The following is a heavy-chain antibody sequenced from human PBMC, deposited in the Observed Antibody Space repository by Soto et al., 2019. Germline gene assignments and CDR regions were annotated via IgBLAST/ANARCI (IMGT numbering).Heavy chain of an antibody. CDR1: GYTFTSYH. CDR2: ISAYNGNT. CDR3: ARDSPPPRE. V-gene: IGHV1-18*01. Sequence: QVQLVQSGAEVKKPGASVKVSCKASGYTFTSYHITWVRQAPGQGLERMGWISAYNGNTNYAQKLQGRVTMTTDTSSSTDYLELRRVRSYNTAVYYCARDSPPPREWGQGTLVTVSS. J-gene: IGHJ4*02.